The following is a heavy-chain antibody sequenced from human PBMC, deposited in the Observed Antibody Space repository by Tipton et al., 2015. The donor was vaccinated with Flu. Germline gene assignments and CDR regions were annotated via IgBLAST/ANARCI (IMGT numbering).Heavy chain of an antibody. V-gene: IGHV4-39*07. CDR1: GGSISSSSYY. J-gene: IGHJ4*02. CDR2: IYYSGST. Sequence: TLSLTCTVSGGSISSSSYYWGWLRQPPGKGLEWIGSIYYSGSTYYNPSLKSRVTISVDTSKNQFSLKLSSVTAADTAVYYCARDFSRAAPDYWGQGTLVTVSS. CDR3: ARDFSRAAPDY.